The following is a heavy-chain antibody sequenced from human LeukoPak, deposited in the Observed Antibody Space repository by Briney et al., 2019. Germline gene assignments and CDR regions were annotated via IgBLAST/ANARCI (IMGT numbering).Heavy chain of an antibody. D-gene: IGHD6-13*01. CDR2: IIPIFGTA. Sequence: ASVKVSCKASGGTFSSYAISWVRQAPGQGLEWMGGIIPIFGTANYAQKFQGRVTITADESTSTAYMELSSLRSEDTAVYYCARDPHSSSWTDAFDIWGQGTIVTVSS. CDR1: GGTFSSYA. V-gene: IGHV1-69*13. J-gene: IGHJ3*02. CDR3: ARDPHSSSWTDAFDI.